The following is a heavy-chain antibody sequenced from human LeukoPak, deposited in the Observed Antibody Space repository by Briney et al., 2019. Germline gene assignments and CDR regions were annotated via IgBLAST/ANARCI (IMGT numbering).Heavy chain of an antibody. CDR3: ASHYETSGYFGFDI. CDR2: IHPGSSNT. CDR1: GYVFTNYW. V-gene: IGHV5-51*03. Sequence: GESLKISCKGSGYVFTNYWIAWVRQVPEKGLEWMGIIHPGSSNTKYGPSFQSQVAISADKSISTAYLHWNNLRASDTAMYYCASHYETSGYFGFDIWGQGTMVTV. J-gene: IGHJ3*02. D-gene: IGHD3-22*01.